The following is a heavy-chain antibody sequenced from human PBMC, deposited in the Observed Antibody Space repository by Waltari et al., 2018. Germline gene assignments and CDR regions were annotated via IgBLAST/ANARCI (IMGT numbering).Heavy chain of an antibody. Sequence: EVQLLESGGGLVQPGGSLRLSCVASGFTFSNYAMSWVRQGPGKGLEWVSIIYSDGSTTKYADSVKGRFIISRDNSKNMLYLQMNSLRAEDTALYYCVSMCSSDCYYFDYWGQGILVTVSS. J-gene: IGHJ4*02. D-gene: IGHD2-21*01. V-gene: IGHV3-23*03. CDR3: VSMCSSDCYYFDY. CDR1: GFTFSNYA. CDR2: IYSDGSTT.